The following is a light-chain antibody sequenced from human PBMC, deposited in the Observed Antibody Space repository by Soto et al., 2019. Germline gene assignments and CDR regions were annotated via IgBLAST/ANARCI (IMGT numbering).Light chain of an antibody. CDR3: QQSYSTPLT. CDR2: GAS. CDR1: QTITNY. V-gene: IGKV1-39*01. J-gene: IGKJ3*01. Sequence: DIQMTQSPYSLSASVGDSVTIACRASQTITNYLNWYQQKSGRAPRLLIFGASNLQTGVPPRFSGRGFGTNFTLTISSLQPEDFASYYCQQSYSTPLTFGPGTKVDI.